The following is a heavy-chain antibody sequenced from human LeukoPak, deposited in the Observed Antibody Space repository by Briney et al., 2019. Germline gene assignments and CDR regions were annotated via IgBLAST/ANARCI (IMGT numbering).Heavy chain of an antibody. CDR2: ISGSGGST. CDR3: ARDQGERRDYYFDY. Sequence: PGGSLRLSCAASGFTFSSYAMSWVRQAPGKGLEWVSAISGSGGSTYYADSVKGRFTISRDNSKNTLYLQMNSLRAEDTAVYYCARDQGERRDYYFDYWGQGTLVTVSS. V-gene: IGHV3-23*01. D-gene: IGHD3-16*01. CDR1: GFTFSSYA. J-gene: IGHJ4*02.